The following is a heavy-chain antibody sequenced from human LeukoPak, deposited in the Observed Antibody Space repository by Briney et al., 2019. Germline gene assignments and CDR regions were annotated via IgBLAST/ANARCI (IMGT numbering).Heavy chain of an antibody. Sequence: IWFDGSNHYYADSVKGRFTISRDNSKNTLYLQMNSLRAEDTAVYYCARARTTRGFDYWGRGTLVTVSS. J-gene: IGHJ4*02. CDR3: ARARTTRGFDY. CDR2: IWFDGSNH. D-gene: IGHD4-17*01. V-gene: IGHV3-33*01.